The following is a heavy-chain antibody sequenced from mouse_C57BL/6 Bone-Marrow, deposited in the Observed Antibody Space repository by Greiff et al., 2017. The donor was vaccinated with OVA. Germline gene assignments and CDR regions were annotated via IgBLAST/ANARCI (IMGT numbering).Heavy chain of an antibody. D-gene: IGHD1-1*01. J-gene: IGHJ2*01. CDR1: GFTFSSYT. Sequence: EVQGVESGGGLVKPGGSLKLSCAASGFTFSSYTMSWVRQTPEKRLEWVATISGGGGNTYYPDSVKGRFTISRDNAKNTLYLQMSSLRSEDTALYYCARHGGITTVDYWGQGTTLTVSS. CDR3: ARHGGITTVDY. V-gene: IGHV5-9*01. CDR2: ISGGGGNT.